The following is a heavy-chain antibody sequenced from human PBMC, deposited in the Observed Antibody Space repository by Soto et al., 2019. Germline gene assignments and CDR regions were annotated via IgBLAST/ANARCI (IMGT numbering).Heavy chain of an antibody. Sequence: SVKVSCKASGGTFSSYAISWVRQAPGQGLEWMGGIIPIFGTANYAQKFQGRVTITADESTSTAYTVFLQMNSLRAEDTAVYYCARALGFLEWLPSSLDYGMDVWGQGTTVTVSS. J-gene: IGHJ6*02. V-gene: IGHV1-69*13. CDR2: IIPIFGTA. CDR3: ARALGFLEWLPSSLDYGMDV. D-gene: IGHD3-3*01. CDR1: GGTFSSYA.